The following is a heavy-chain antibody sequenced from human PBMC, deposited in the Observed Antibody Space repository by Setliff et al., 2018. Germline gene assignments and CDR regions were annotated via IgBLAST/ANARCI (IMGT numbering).Heavy chain of an antibody. CDR3: ASMTKYWYFDL. CDR1: GGSLTNYY. V-gene: IGHV4-59*01. Sequence: SETLSLTCSVSGGSLTNYYWTWIRQPPGKGLEWIGYIAYSGTTNYNPSLNSRVIISLDTSRRQLSLNLSSVTAADTAVYYRASMTKYWYFDLWGRGTLVTVSS. CDR2: IAYSGTT. D-gene: IGHD3-16*01. J-gene: IGHJ2*01.